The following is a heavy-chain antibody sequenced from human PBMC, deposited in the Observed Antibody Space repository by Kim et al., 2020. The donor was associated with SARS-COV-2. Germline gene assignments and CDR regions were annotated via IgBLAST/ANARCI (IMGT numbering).Heavy chain of an antibody. V-gene: IGHV3-9*01. CDR3: AKDSLRGVIVEYFQH. D-gene: IGHD3-10*01. J-gene: IGHJ1*01. Sequence: DSVKGRFTISRDNAKNSLYLQMNSLRAEDTALYYCAKDSLRGVIVEYFQHWGQGTLVTVSS.